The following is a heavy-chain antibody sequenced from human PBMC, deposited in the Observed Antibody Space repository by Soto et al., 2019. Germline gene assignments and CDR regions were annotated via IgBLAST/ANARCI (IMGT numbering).Heavy chain of an antibody. V-gene: IGHV1-46*01. CDR1: GDTFTDYY. J-gene: IGHJ4*02. D-gene: IGHD2-21*02. Sequence: QVQLMQSGAEVKKPGASVKVSCKASGDTFTDYYIHWVRQAPGQGLEWMGTVNPSGGHTTYAQHFLGRLTMTRDTSTSTLYMEVTRLTSGDTAIYYCARWGHVVVVTASLDYWGQGTLVTVSS. CDR3: ARWGHVVVVTASLDY. CDR2: VNPSGGHT.